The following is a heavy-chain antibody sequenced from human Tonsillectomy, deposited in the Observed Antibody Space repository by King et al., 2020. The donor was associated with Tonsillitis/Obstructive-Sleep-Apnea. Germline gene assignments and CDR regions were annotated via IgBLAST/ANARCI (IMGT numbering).Heavy chain of an antibody. CDR2: ISYDGSNK. D-gene: IGHD4-11*01. CDR3: ARDNDYCFDY. CDR1: GFTFSSYG. Sequence: VQLVESGGGVVQPERSLRLSCAASGFTFSSYGMHWVRQAPGKGLEWVAVISYDGSNKYYADSVKGRFTISRDNSKNTLYLQMNSLRAEDTAVYYCARDNDYCFDYWGQGTLVTVSS. J-gene: IGHJ4*02. V-gene: IGHV3-30*03.